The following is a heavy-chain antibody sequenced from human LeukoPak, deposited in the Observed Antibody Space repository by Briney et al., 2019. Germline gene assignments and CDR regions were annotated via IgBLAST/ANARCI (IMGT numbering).Heavy chain of an antibody. V-gene: IGHV3-7*01. Sequence: GGSLRLSCAASGFTFSSYWMSWVRQAPGKGLEWVANIKQDGSEKYYVDSVKGRFTISRDNAKNSLYLQMNSLRAEDTAVYYCARAPPPPERITIFGVVLDRVYGRDYWGQGTLVTVSS. CDR2: IKQDGSEK. D-gene: IGHD3-3*01. CDR1: GFTFSSYW. J-gene: IGHJ4*02. CDR3: ARAPPPPERITIFGVVLDRVYGRDY.